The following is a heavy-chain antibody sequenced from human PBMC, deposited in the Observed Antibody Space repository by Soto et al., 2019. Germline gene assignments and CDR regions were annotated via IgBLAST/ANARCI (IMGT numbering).Heavy chain of an antibody. CDR2: IIPIFGTA. V-gene: IGHV1-69*13. CDR1: GGTFSSYA. J-gene: IGHJ4*02. D-gene: IGHD4-17*01. Sequence: ASVKVSCKASGGTFSSYAISWVRQAPGEGLEWMGGIIPIFGTANYAQKFQGRVTITADESTSTAYMELSSLRSEDTAVYYCAREPEGYGGNPGALDYWGQGTLVTVYS. CDR3: AREPEGYGGNPGALDY.